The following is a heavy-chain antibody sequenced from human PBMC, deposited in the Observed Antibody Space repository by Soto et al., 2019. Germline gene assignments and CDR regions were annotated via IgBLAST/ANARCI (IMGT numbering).Heavy chain of an antibody. CDR2: IDWDDDK. Sequence: SGPTLVNPTQTLTLTCTFSGFSLSTSGMRVSWIRQPPGKALEWLARIDWDDDKFYSASLHTRLTISKDTSKHQVVLTMTNMDPVDTATYYCARDYNYFDYWGQGALVTVSS. V-gene: IGHV2-70*04. D-gene: IGHD4-4*01. CDR3: ARDYNYFDY. J-gene: IGHJ4*02. CDR1: GFSLSTSGMR.